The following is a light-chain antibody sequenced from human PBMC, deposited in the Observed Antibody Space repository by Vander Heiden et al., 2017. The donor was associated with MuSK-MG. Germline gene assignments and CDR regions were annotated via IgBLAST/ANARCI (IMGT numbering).Light chain of an antibody. Sequence: DIQLPQSPSFLSASVGDRVTITCRASQDINSYLAWYQQKPGKAPKLLIYAASTLQSGVPSRCSGSGGGTEFTLTISSRQPEDFASYYCQQRNNHPHLTFGRGTKVDIK. CDR3: QQRNNHPHLT. CDR2: AAS. J-gene: IGKJ4*01. CDR1: QDINSY. V-gene: IGKV1-9*01.